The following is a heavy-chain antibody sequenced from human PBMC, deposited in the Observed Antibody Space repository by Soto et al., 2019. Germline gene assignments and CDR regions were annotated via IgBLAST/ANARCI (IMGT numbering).Heavy chain of an antibody. J-gene: IGHJ6*02. Sequence: QVQLVQSGDEVRKPGSSVKVSCKASGYIFVNYGIAWVRQAPGQGLEWMGWISPYSGNTHYASKVQGRLTMTTDTSTITSYSDLGSLTSGHTALYYYAMVDNYVTPTPQDVWGQGTTVTVSS. D-gene: IGHD3-16*01. CDR1: GYIFVNYG. V-gene: IGHV1-18*01. CDR3: AMVDNYVTPTPQDV. CDR2: ISPYSGNT.